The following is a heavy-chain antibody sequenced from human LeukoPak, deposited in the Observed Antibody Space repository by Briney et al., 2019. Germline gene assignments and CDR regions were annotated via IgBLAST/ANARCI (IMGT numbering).Heavy chain of an antibody. CDR2: IYQTGST. J-gene: IGHJ4*02. CDR1: GGSLSSYY. V-gene: IGHV4-59*01. Sequence: SETLSLTCTVSGGSLSSYYWSWIRHSPGRGLEWIANIYQTGSTNYNPPLSSRVTISIDTAKNQFSLKLTSVTAADTAVYYCARRGRNSSGWQDYLWGQGTLVTVSS. D-gene: IGHD6-25*01. CDR3: ARRGRNSSGWQDYL.